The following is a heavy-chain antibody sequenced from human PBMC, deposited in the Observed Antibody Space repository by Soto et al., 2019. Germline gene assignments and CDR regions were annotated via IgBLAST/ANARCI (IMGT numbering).Heavy chain of an antibody. CDR3: ARSDLEYSSSSRDAFEF. Sequence: SETLSLTCAVSGGSISGSNWWSWVRQPPGKGLEWIGEIYHSGSTNYNPSLKSRVTISVDKSKNQFSLKLSSVTAADTAVYYCARSDLEYSSSSRDAFEFWGKGTMVTV. CDR1: GGSISGSNW. V-gene: IGHV4-4*02. CDR2: IYHSGST. J-gene: IGHJ3*01. D-gene: IGHD6-6*01.